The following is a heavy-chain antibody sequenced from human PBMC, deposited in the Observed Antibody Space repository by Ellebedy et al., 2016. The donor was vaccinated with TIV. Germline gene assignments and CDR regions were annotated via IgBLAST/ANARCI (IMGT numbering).Heavy chain of an antibody. V-gene: IGHV3-13*04. CDR1: GFIFSNYD. CDR3: ARACSGGSCYGDAFDI. J-gene: IGHJ3*02. CDR2: IDTGGDT. D-gene: IGHD2-15*01. Sequence: GESLKISXAASGFIFSNYDMHWVRQATGKGLEWVSAIDTGGDTYYPGSVKGRFTISRDNVNNSLSLQMNSLRAGDTAVYYCARACSGGSCYGDAFDIWGQGTMVTVSS.